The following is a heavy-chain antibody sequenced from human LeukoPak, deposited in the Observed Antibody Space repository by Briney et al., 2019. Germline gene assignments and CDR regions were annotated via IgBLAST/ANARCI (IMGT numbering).Heavy chain of an antibody. V-gene: IGHV4-61*02. CDR2: IYTSGST. Sequence: PSETLSLTCTVSGGSISSGSYYWSWIRQPAGKGLEWIGRIYTSGSTNYNPSLKSRVTISVDTSKNQFSLKLSSVTAADTAVYYCARTEIQLWLFDYWGQGTLVTVSS. CDR3: ARTEIQLWLFDY. J-gene: IGHJ4*02. CDR1: GGSISSGSYY. D-gene: IGHD5-18*01.